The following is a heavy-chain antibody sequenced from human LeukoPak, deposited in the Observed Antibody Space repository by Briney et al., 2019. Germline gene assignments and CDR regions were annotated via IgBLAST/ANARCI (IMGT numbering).Heavy chain of an antibody. V-gene: IGHV3-11*04. CDR3: TRDGYNSHFDY. D-gene: IGHD5-24*01. Sequence: GGSLRLSCAASGFTFSDYYMSWIRQAPGKGLEWVSYISRSGSTIYYADSVKGRFTISRDNAKNSLYLQMNSLRAEDTAVYYCTRDGYNSHFDYWGQGTLVTVSS. CDR2: ISRSGSTI. J-gene: IGHJ4*02. CDR1: GFTFSDYY.